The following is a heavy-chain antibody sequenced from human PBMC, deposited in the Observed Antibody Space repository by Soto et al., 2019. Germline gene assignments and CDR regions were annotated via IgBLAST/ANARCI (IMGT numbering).Heavy chain of an antibody. CDR3: AKEICDPNGCYGRWLDP. J-gene: IGHJ5*02. CDR2: VFYSGST. D-gene: IGHD2-15*01. CDR1: GGSISSFY. V-gene: IGHV4-59*01. Sequence: VQLQESGPGLAKPSETLSLTCTVSGGSISSFYWSWIRQPPGKGLEWIGNVFYSGSTIYNPSLMSRVTISVDTSKNQFSLNLSSVTAADTAVYYCAKEICDPNGCYGRWLDPWGQGTLVTVSS.